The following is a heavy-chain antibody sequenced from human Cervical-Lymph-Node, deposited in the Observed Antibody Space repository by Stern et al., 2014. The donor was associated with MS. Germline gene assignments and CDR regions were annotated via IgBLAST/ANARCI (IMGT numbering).Heavy chain of an antibody. CDR3: AREGRYSSSWRPEVADS. Sequence: VQLVESGAEVEKPGASVKVSCKASGYTFTGYYLNWVRQAPGQGLEWMGRINPNRGATKYAQSLEGRVTMTRDTSITTAFMELTRLTTDDTAVYYCAREGRYSSSWRPEVADSWGQGTFVTVSS. D-gene: IGHD6-13*01. CDR1: GYTFTGYY. J-gene: IGHJ5*01. V-gene: IGHV1-2*06. CDR2: INPNRGAT.